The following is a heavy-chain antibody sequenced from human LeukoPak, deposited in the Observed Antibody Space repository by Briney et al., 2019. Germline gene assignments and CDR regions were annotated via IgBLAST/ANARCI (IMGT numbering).Heavy chain of an antibody. CDR3: ARTGLAVAGPAYFDY. Sequence: SVKVSCKASGGTFSSYAISWVRQAPGQGLEWMGGIIPIFGTANYAQKFQGRVTITTDESTSTAYMELSSLRSEDTAVYYCARTGLAVAGPAYFDYWGQGTLVTVSS. D-gene: IGHD6-19*01. V-gene: IGHV1-69*05. J-gene: IGHJ4*02. CDR1: GGTFSSYA. CDR2: IIPIFGTA.